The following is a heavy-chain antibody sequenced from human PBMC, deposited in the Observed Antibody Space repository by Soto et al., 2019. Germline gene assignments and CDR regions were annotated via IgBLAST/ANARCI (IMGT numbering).Heavy chain of an antibody. D-gene: IGHD3-3*01. V-gene: IGHV1-18*01. J-gene: IGHJ6*02. CDR2: ISAYNGNT. CDR3: ARDRAAPTRITIFGVVIDYYGMDA. CDR1: GYTFTSYG. Sequence: VASVKVSCKASGYTFTSYGISWVRQAPGQGLEWMGWISAYNGNTNYAQKLQGRVTMTTDTSTSTAYMELRSLRSDDTAVYYCARDRAAPTRITIFGVVIDYYGMDAWGQGTTVTVSS.